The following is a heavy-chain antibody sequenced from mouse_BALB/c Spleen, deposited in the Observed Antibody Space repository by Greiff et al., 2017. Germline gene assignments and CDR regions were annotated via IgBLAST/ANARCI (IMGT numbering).Heavy chain of an antibody. CDR1: GFTFSSYT. CDR2: ISSGGSYT. V-gene: IGHV5-6-4*01. Sequence: EVMLVESGGGLVKPGGSLKLSCAASGFTFSSYTMSWVRQTPEKRLEWVATISSGGSYTYYPDSVKGRFTISRDNAKNTLYLQMSSLKSEDTAMYYCTREEGNSYAMDYWGQGTSVTVSS. D-gene: IGHD2-1*01. J-gene: IGHJ4*01. CDR3: TREEGNSYAMDY.